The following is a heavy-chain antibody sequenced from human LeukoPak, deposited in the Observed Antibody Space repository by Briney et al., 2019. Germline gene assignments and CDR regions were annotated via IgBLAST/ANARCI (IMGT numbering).Heavy chain of an antibody. CDR2: IYTSGST. Sequence: PSETLSLTCTVSGGSISSYYWSWIRQPAGKGLEWIGRIYTSGSTNYNPSLKSRVTMSVDTSKNQFSLKLSSVTAADTAVYYCAREEWGTRTTNWFDPWGQGTLATVSS. V-gene: IGHV4-4*07. D-gene: IGHD3-3*01. J-gene: IGHJ5*02. CDR1: GGSISSYY. CDR3: AREEWGTRTTNWFDP.